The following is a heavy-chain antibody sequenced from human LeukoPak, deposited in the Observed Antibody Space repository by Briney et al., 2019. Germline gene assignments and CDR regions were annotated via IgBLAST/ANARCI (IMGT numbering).Heavy chain of an antibody. V-gene: IGHV4-59*01. D-gene: IGHD3-10*01. J-gene: IGHJ5*02. CDR2: IYYSGST. CDR1: GGSISSYY. CDR3: AMVRGVPPHNWFDP. Sequence: PSETLPLTCTVSGGSISSYYWSWIRQPPGKGLEWIGYIYYSGSTNYNPSLKSRVTISVDTSKNQFSLKLSSVTAADTAVYYCAMVRGVPPHNWFDPGAREPWSPSPQ.